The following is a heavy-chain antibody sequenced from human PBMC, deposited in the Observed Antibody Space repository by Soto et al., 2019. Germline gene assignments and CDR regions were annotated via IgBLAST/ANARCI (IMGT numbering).Heavy chain of an antibody. J-gene: IGHJ4*02. Sequence: QVQLVQSGAEVKKPGSSVKVSCKASGGTFSSYAISWVRQAPGQGLEWMGGIIPIFGTANYAQKFQGRVTITADESTSTAYMELSSLRSEDTAVYYCARGYYYDSSGHYSNAYYFDYWGQATLVTVSS. CDR3: ARGYYYDSSGHYSNAYYFDY. V-gene: IGHV1-69*01. D-gene: IGHD3-22*01. CDR2: IIPIFGTA. CDR1: GGTFSSYA.